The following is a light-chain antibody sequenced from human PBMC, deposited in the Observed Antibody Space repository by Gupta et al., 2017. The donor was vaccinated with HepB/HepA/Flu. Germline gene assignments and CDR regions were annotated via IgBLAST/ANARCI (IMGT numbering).Light chain of an antibody. CDR1: QSVSSY. J-gene: IGKJ2*03. CDR3: QQRSNWPPSS. CDR2: DAS. V-gene: IGKV3-11*01. Sequence: EIVLTQSPATLSLSPGERATLSCRASQSVSSYLAWYQQKPGQAPRLLIYDASNRATGIPARFSGRGSGTDFTLTISSREPEDFAVYYCQQRSNWPPSSFGQGTKLEIK.